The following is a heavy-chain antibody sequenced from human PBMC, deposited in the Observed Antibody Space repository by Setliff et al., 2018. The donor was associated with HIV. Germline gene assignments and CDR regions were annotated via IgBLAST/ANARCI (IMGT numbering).Heavy chain of an antibody. D-gene: IGHD6-19*01. Sequence: PSETLSLTCTVSGYSISSGYYWGWIRQPPGKGLEWIGSMYHSGSTYYNPSLKSRVTISVDTSKNQFSLKLTSVTAADTAVYYCARGRYSSGWYKDAFDIWGQGTMVTVSS. J-gene: IGHJ3*02. CDR1: GYSISSGYY. CDR2: MYHSGST. CDR3: ARGRYSSGWYKDAFDI. V-gene: IGHV4-38-2*02.